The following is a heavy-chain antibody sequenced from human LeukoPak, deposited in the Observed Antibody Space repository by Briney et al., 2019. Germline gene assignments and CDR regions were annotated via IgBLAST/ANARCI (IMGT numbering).Heavy chain of an antibody. CDR3: AKDIVREDCSSGSCYPLAP. CDR2: ISGSGINT. CDR1: GFTFNNYA. V-gene: IGHV3-23*01. Sequence: GGSLRLSCTASGFTFNNYAMSWVRQASGKGLEWVSTISGSGINTYYADSVKGRFTVSRDNSKNTLYLQMNSLRADDTAVYYCAKDIVREDCSSGSCYPLAPGGQGPLVTVSS. D-gene: IGHD2-15*01. J-gene: IGHJ5*02.